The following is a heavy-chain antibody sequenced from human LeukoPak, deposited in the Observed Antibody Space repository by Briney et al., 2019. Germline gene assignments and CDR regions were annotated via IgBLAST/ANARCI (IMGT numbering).Heavy chain of an antibody. CDR2: VYHSGST. J-gene: IGHJ4*02. CDR3: ARYDFWSGPIDY. CDR1: GDSISSSNW. V-gene: IGHV4-4*02. D-gene: IGHD3-3*01. Sequence: SETLSLTCAVSGDSISSSNWWSRVRLPPGKGLEWIGEVYHSGSTNYNPSLKSRVTMSVDKSKNQFSLKLNSVTAADTAVYYCARYDFWSGPIDYWGQGTLVTVSS.